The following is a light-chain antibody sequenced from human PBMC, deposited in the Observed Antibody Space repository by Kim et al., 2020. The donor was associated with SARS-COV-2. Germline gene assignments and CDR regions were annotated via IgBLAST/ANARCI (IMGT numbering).Light chain of an antibody. Sequence: SYELTQPPSVSVSPGQTARITCSGDALPKQYAYWYQQKPGQAPVLVIYKDSGRPSGIPERFSGSSSGTTVTLTISGVQAEDEADYYCQSADSSGTYKVFGTGTKVTVL. CDR1: ALPKQY. CDR3: QSADSSGTYKV. J-gene: IGLJ1*01. CDR2: KDS. V-gene: IGLV3-25*03.